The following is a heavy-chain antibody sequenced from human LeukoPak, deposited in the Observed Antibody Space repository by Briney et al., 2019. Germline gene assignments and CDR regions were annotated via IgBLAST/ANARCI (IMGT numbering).Heavy chain of an antibody. CDR1: GFACNSYS. J-gene: IGHJ4*02. CDR3: ARDYYGSGSYYTWHNPPNY. D-gene: IGHD3-10*01. V-gene: IGHV3-21*01. Sequence: GGSLRLSCAASGFACNSYSMNWVPQAPGKGLEGVSSISSSSRYIYYADSVKGRFTISRDNAKNSLYLQMNSLRAEDTAVYYCARDYYGSGSYYTWHNPPNYWGQGTLVTVSS. CDR2: ISSSSRYI.